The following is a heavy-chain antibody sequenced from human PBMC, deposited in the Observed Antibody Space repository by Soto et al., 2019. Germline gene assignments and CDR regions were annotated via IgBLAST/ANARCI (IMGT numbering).Heavy chain of an antibody. V-gene: IGHV3-23*01. J-gene: IGHJ4*02. Sequence: EVQLLESGGGLVQPGGSLRLSCAATGFTFSSYGMSWVRRAPGKGLEWVSTISGSGSRAYYADSVKGRFTISRDNSKNTLYLQMNSLRAEDTAVYYCARDRGDEVATPNFDYWGQGTLVTVSS. CDR3: ARDRGDEVATPNFDY. D-gene: IGHD5-12*01. CDR1: GFTFSSYG. CDR2: ISGSGSRA.